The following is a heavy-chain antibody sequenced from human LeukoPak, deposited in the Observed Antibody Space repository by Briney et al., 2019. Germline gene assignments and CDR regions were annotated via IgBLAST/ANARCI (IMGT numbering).Heavy chain of an antibody. CDR1: GGSISSGGYY. D-gene: IGHD3-22*01. CDR2: IYYSGST. V-gene: IGHV4-31*03. CDR3: ARGLSSGYYYVPPYYFDY. Sequence: SQTLSLTCTVSGGSISSGGYYWSWIRQHPGKGLEWIGYIYYSGSTYYNPSLKSRVTISVDTSKNQFSLKLSSVTAADTAVYYCARGLSSGYYYVPPYYFDYWGQGALVTVSS. J-gene: IGHJ4*02.